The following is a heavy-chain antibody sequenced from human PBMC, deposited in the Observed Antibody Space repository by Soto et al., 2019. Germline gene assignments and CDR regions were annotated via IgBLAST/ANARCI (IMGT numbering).Heavy chain of an antibody. CDR2: INPSGGST. D-gene: IGHD3-22*01. CDR3: ASKRDDRSGYSLENDAFDI. V-gene: IGHV1-46*03. CDR1: GYTFTSYY. Sequence: QVQLVQSGAEVKKPGASVKVSCKASGYTFTSYYMHWVRQAPGQGLEWMGIINPSGGSTSYAQKFQGRVTVNRDMSTSTVYMELSSLRSEDTAVYYCASKRDDRSGYSLENDAFDIWGQGTMVTVSS. J-gene: IGHJ3*02.